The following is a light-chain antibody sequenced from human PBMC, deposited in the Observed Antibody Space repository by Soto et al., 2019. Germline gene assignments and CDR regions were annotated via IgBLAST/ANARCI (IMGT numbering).Light chain of an antibody. Sequence: IQMTQSPSLLAAFIGDRVTIAFRARHSVGVFLAWYQQKPGKAPKLLIYKASSLQTGVPSRFSGSGDGTEFSLTISSLQGDDVATYYCQQYHPSFGLYTFGRGTK. CDR2: KAS. V-gene: IGKV1-5*03. CDR3: QQYHPSFGLYT. J-gene: IGKJ2*01. CDR1: HSVGVF.